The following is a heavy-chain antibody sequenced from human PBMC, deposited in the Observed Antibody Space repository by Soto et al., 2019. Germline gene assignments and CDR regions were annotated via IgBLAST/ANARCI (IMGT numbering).Heavy chain of an antibody. V-gene: IGHV1-69*13. Sequence: SVKVSCKASGGTFSSYAISWVRQAPGQGLEWMGGIIPIFGTANYAQKFQGRVTITADESTSTAYMELSSLRSEDTAVYYCANVDWKPAGNWFDPWGQGTLVTVSS. J-gene: IGHJ5*02. CDR2: IIPIFGTA. CDR3: ANVDWKPAGNWFDP. CDR1: GGTFSSYA. D-gene: IGHD1-1*01.